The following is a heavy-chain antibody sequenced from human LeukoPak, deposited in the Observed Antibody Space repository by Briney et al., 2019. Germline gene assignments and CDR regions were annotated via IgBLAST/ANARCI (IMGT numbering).Heavy chain of an antibody. J-gene: IGHJ5*02. CDR1: GFTFSSYG. CDR3: ARGRMYRYDFWSGYPKTTNWFDP. V-gene: IGHV3-33*01. Sequence: GGSLRLSCAASGFTFSSYGMHWVRQAPGKGLEWVAVIWYDGSNKYYADSVKGRFTISRDNSKNTLYPQMNSLRAEDTAVYYCARGRMYRYDFWSGYPKTTNWFDPWGQGTLVTVSS. D-gene: IGHD3-3*01. CDR2: IWYDGSNK.